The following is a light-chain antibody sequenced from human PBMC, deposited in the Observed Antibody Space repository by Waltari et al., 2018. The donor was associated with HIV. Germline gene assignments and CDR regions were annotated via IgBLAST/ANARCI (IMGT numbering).Light chain of an antibody. CDR1: TSYIGNDY. Sequence: QSLLTPPPSASAAPGQKVPIPSSVRTSYIGNDYVSSYQHLPGAAPNLLIYDKKKRPSGMPDRFSGSRSGTSATLNISGLQTGDEADYYCGTWDSNVGAAVIGGGTKLSVL. V-gene: IGLV1-51*01. J-gene: IGLJ2*01. CDR3: GTWDSNVGAAV. CDR2: DKK.